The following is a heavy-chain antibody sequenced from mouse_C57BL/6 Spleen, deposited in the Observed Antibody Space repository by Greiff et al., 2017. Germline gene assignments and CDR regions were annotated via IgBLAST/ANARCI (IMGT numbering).Heavy chain of an antibody. CDR3: ARGLLDAMDY. V-gene: IGHV1-69*01. J-gene: IGHJ4*01. Sequence: QVQLQQPGAELVMPGASVKLSCKASGYTFTSYWMHWVKQRPGQGLEWIGEIDPSGSYTNYNQKFKGKSTLTVDKSSSTAYMQLSSLTSEDSAVYYCARGLLDAMDYWGQGTSVTVSS. CDR1: GYTFTSYW. D-gene: IGHD2-3*01. CDR2: IDPSGSYT.